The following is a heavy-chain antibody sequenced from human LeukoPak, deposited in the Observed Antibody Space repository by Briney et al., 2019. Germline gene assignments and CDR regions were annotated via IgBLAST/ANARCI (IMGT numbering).Heavy chain of an antibody. Sequence: VKVSCKASGYTFTSYAINWVRQATGQGLEWMGWMNPSNGNTGFAQKFQSRLTMTRDTSISTAYMELRGLTSDDTAVYFCARGSSEEMATIADWGQGTLVTVSS. CDR1: GYTFTSYA. J-gene: IGHJ4*02. D-gene: IGHD5-24*01. CDR3: ARGSSEEMATIAD. CDR2: MNPSNGNT. V-gene: IGHV1-8*01.